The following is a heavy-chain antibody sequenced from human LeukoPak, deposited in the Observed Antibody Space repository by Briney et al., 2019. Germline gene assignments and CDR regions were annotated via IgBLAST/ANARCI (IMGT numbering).Heavy chain of an antibody. CDR2: IIPIFGTA. Sequence: SVKVSCKASGGTFSSYAISWVRQAPGQGLEWMGGIIPIFGTANYAQKFQGRVSITTDESTSTAYMELSSLRSEDTAVYYCARGPLATGDRYFDYWGQGTLVTVSS. V-gene: IGHV1-69*05. CDR1: GGTFSSYA. J-gene: IGHJ4*02. D-gene: IGHD7-27*01. CDR3: ARGPLATGDRYFDY.